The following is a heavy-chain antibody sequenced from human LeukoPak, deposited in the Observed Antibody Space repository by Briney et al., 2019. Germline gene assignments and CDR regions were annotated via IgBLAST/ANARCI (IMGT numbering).Heavy chain of an antibody. J-gene: IGHJ4*02. CDR2: ISYDGSNK. CDR1: GFTFSSYA. CDR3: ARKYYDILTGNDY. V-gene: IGHV3-30*04. D-gene: IGHD3-9*01. Sequence: GRSLRLSCAASGFTFSSYAMHWVRQAPGKGLEWVAVISYDGSNKYYADSVKGRFTISRDNAKNSLYLQMNSLRAEDTAVYYCARKYYDILTGNDYWGQGTLVTVPS.